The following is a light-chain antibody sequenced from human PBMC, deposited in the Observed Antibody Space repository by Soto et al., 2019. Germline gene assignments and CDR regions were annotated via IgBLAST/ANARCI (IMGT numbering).Light chain of an antibody. V-gene: IGLV2-14*01. CDR3: TSFTSSRTYV. Sequence: QSALTQPASVSGSPGQSITISCTGTSSDVGGYNYVSWYQQHPGKAPKLMIYEVNNWPSGVSNRFSGSKSGNTASLNISGRQAEDGAVYYCTSFTSSRTYVFGTGTKVTVL. CDR2: EVN. J-gene: IGLJ1*01. CDR1: SSDVGGYNY.